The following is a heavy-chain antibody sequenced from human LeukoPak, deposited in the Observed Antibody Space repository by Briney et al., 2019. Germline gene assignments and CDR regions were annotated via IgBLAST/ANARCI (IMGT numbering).Heavy chain of an antibody. D-gene: IGHD6-13*01. Sequence: GGSLRLSCAASGFTFSSYAMSWVRQAPGKGLEWVSAISGSGGSTYYADSVKGRFTISRDNSKNTLYLRMNSLRAEDTAVYYCAKDREGIAAAGPGDWFDPWGQGTLVTVSS. CDR3: AKDREGIAAAGPGDWFDP. V-gene: IGHV3-23*01. CDR1: GFTFSSYA. CDR2: ISGSGGST. J-gene: IGHJ5*02.